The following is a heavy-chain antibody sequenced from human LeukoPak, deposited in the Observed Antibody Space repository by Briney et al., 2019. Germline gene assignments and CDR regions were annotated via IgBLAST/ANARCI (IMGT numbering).Heavy chain of an antibody. J-gene: IGHJ4*02. D-gene: IGHD4-17*01. CDR3: AKDLSGFQRYGDY. V-gene: IGHV3-30-3*01. CDR1: GFTFSSYG. CDR2: TSYDGSNK. Sequence: GGSLRLSCAASGFTFSSYGMHWVRQAPGKGLEWVAVTSYDGSNKDYADSVKGRFTISRDNSKNTLFLEMNSLRAEDTALYYCAKDLSGFQRYGDYWGQGTLVTVSS.